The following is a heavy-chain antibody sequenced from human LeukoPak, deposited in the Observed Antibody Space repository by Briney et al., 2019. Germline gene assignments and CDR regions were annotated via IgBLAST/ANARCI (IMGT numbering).Heavy chain of an antibody. Sequence: PSETLSLTCTVPGGSISSGGYYWSWIRQHPGKGLEWTGYIYYSGSTYYNPSLKSRVTISVDTSKNQFSLKLSSVTAADTAVYYCARGRFGEFAFDIWGQGTMVTVSS. D-gene: IGHD3-10*01. CDR1: GGSISSGGYY. CDR3: ARGRFGEFAFDI. J-gene: IGHJ3*02. CDR2: IYYSGST. V-gene: IGHV4-31*03.